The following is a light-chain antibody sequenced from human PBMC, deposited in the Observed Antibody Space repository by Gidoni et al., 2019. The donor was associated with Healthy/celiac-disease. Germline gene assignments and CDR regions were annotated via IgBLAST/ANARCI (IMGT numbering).Light chain of an antibody. CDR2: AAS. V-gene: IGKV1-39*01. CDR3: QQSYSTLMYT. Sequence: DIQMTQSPSSLSASVGDRVTITCRASQSISSYLNLYQQKPGKATKLLIYAASSLQSGVPSRVSGSGSGPYFTLTISSLQPEDFATYYCQQSYSTLMYTFGQGTQLEIK. J-gene: IGKJ2*01. CDR1: QSISSY.